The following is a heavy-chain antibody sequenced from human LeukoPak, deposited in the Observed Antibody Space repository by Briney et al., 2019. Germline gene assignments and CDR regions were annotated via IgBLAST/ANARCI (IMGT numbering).Heavy chain of an antibody. J-gene: IGHJ6*03. V-gene: IGHV1-2*02. CDR3: ARGDYAILTGYWSPSYYYYYMDV. D-gene: IGHD3-9*01. CDR2: INPNSGGT. CDR1: GYTFTGYY. Sequence: ASVKVSCKASGYTFTGYYMHWVRQAPGQGLEWMGWINPNSGGTNYAQKFQGRVTMTRDTSISTAYMELSRLRSDDTVVYYCARGDYAILTGYWSPSYYYYYMDVWGKGTTVTVSS.